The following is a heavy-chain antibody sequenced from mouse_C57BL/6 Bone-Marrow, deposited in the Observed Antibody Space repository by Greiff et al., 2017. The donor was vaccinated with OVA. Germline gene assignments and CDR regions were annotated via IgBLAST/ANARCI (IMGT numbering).Heavy chain of an antibody. CDR1: GYAFSSSW. D-gene: IGHD1-1*01. J-gene: IGHJ2*01. CDR2: IYPGDGDT. Sequence: QVQLQQSGPELVKPGASVKISCKASGYAFSSSWMNWVKQRPGKGLEWIGRIYPGDGDTNYNGKFKGKATLTADKSSSTAYMQLSSLTSEDSAVYFCAPGSPCFDYWGQGTTLTVSS. V-gene: IGHV1-82*01. CDR3: APGSPCFDY.